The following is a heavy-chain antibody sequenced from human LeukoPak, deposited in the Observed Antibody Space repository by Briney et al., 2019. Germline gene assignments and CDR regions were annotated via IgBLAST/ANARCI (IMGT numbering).Heavy chain of an antibody. CDR2: IYYSAST. V-gene: IGHV4-59*08. D-gene: IGHD3-10*01. CDR1: GGSISSYY. CDR3: ARVVVPGVIID. J-gene: IGHJ4*02. Sequence: SETLSLTCTVSGGSISSYYWSWIRQPPGKGLEWIGYIYYSASTNYNPSLKSRVTISVDTSKNQFSLKLSSVTPADTAVYYCARVVVPGVIIDWGQGTLVTVSS.